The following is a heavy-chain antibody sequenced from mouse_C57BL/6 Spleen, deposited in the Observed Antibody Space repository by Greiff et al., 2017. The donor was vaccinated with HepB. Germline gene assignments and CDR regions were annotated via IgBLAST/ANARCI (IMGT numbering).Heavy chain of an antibody. CDR1: GFTFSDYY. D-gene: IGHD2-3*01. J-gene: IGHJ3*01. Sequence: EVQRVESEGGLVQPGRSMKLSCTASGFTFSDYYMAWVRQVPEKGLEWVANINYDGSSTYYLDSLKSRFIISSDNAKNILSLQRSSLKSEDTATYYCARSYDGYYWFAYWGRGTLVTVSA. V-gene: IGHV5-16*01. CDR2: INYDGSST. CDR3: ARSYDGYYWFAY.